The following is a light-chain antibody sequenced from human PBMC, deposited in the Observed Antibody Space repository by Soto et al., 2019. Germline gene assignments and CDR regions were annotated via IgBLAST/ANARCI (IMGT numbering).Light chain of an antibody. V-gene: IGLV2-11*01. CDR3: QSYDSTLSARYV. CDR1: SRDVGSYNY. CDR2: DVS. Sequence: QSVLTQPRSVSGSPGQTVTISCTGTSRDVGSYNYVSWYQQYPGKAPKLIIYDVSRRPSGVPDRFSGSKYGSTASLTITGLQAEDEGDYYCQSYDSTLSARYVFGTGTKVTVL. J-gene: IGLJ1*01.